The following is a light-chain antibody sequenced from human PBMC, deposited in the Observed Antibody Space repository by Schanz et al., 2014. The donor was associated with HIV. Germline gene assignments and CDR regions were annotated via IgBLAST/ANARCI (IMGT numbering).Light chain of an antibody. CDR2: EVN. J-gene: IGLJ3*02. CDR3: CSYAGSSTWV. CDR1: SSAVANYNL. V-gene: IGLV2-23*02. Sequence: QSALTQPASVSGSPGQSITISCTGTSSAVANYNLVSWYQQHPGKAPKLIIFEVNKRPSGLSNRFSGSKSGNTASLTISGLQAEDEADYYCCSYAGSSTWVFSGGTKVTVL.